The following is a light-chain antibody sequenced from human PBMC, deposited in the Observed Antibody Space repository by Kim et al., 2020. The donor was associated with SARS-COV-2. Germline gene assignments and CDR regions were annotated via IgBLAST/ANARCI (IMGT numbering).Light chain of an antibody. V-gene: IGLV2-14*03. Sequence: GQSIAISCSGTSSDVGGSNHVSWYQQHPDQAPKLVIFDVSERPSGVSSRFSGSKSGNTASLTISGLQAEDEADYYCNSYTTSGTHVFGTGTKVTVL. CDR3: NSYTTSGTHV. CDR1: SSDVGGSNH. J-gene: IGLJ1*01. CDR2: DVS.